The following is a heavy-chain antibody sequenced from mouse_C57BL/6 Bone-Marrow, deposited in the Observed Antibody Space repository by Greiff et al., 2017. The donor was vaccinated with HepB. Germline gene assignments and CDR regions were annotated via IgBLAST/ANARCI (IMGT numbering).Heavy chain of an antibody. J-gene: IGHJ1*03. Sequence: EVMLVESGGGLVKPGGSLKLSCAASGFTFSDYGMHWVRQAPEKGLEWVAYISSGSSTIYYADTVKGRFTISRDNAKNTLFLQMTSLRSEDAAMYDCARGPIWLRRDWYFDVWGTGTTVTVSS. D-gene: IGHD2-2*01. V-gene: IGHV5-17*01. CDR2: ISSGSSTI. CDR1: GFTFSDYG. CDR3: ARGPIWLRRDWYFDV.